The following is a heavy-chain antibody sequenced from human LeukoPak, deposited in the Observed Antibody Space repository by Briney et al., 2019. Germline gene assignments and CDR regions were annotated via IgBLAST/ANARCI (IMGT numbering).Heavy chain of an antibody. V-gene: IGHV3-53*01. CDR2: IYSGGST. J-gene: IGHJ4*02. D-gene: IGHD1-1*01. Sequence: GGSLRLSCAASGFTVSSNYMSWVRQAPGKGLEWVSVIYSGGSTYYAGSVKGRFTISRDNSKNTLYLQMNSLRAEDTAVYYCARVKDPGTTSYYFDYWGQGTLVTVSS. CDR1: GFTVSSNY. CDR3: ARVKDPGTTSYYFDY.